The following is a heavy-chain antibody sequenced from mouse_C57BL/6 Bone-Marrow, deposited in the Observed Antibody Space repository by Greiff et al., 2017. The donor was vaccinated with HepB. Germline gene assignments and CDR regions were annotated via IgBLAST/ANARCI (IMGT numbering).Heavy chain of an antibody. D-gene: IGHD2-4*01. J-gene: IGHJ1*03. CDR3: ARSYDYDGYWYFDV. CDR1: GYAFSSSW. CDR2: IYPGDGDT. V-gene: IGHV1-82*01. Sequence: VQLQQSGPELVKPGASVKISCKASGYAFSSSWMNWVKQRPGKGLEWIGRIYPGDGDTNYTGKFKGKATLTADKSSSTAYMQLSSLTSEDSAVYFCARSYDYDGYWYFDVWGTGTTVTVSS.